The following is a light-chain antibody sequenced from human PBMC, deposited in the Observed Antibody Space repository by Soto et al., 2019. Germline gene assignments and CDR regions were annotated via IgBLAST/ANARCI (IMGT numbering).Light chain of an antibody. V-gene: IGLV1-40*01. J-gene: IGLJ1*01. CDR2: DSN. CDR1: SSNIGAGRD. Sequence: QSVLTQPPSVSGAPGQRVIISCTGSSSNIGAGRDVHWYRQFPGEAPKFLISDSNHRPSGVPDRFSVSKSGASASLAITGLRAEDEGDYFCQSYGTSLGGLYVFGTGTKVTVL. CDR3: QSYGTSLGGLYV.